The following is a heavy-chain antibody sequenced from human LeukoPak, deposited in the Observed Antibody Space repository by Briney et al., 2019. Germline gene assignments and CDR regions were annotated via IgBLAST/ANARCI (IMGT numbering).Heavy chain of an antibody. Sequence: KTGGSLRLSCAASGFTFSSYSMNWVRQAPGKVLEWVSSISSSSSYIYYADSVKGRFTISRDNAKNSLYLQMNSLRAEDTAVYYCARGALWFGELLDNWGQGTLVTVSS. CDR1: GFTFSSYS. D-gene: IGHD3-10*01. J-gene: IGHJ4*02. CDR2: ISSSSSYI. V-gene: IGHV3-21*01. CDR3: ARGALWFGELLDN.